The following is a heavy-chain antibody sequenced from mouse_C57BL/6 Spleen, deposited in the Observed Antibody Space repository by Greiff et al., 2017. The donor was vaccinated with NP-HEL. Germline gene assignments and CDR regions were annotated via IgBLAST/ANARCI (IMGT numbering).Heavy chain of an antibody. D-gene: IGHD1-1*01. V-gene: IGHV1-54*01. CDR3: ARVGSSSYYYAMDY. J-gene: IGHJ4*01. CDR2: INPGSGGT. CDR1: GYAFTNYL. Sequence: QVQLQQSGAELVRPGTSVKVSCKASGYAFTNYLIEWVKQRPGQGLEWIGVINPGSGGTNYNEKFKGKATLTADKSSSTAYMQLSSLTSEDSAVYVCARVGSSSYYYAMDYWGQGTSVTVSS.